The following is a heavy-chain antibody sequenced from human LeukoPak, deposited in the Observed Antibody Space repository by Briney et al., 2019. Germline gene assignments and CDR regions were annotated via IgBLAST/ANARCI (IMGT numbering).Heavy chain of an antibody. CDR3: AAGTFYYLTAVF. J-gene: IGHJ4*02. Sequence: ASVKVSCKVSGHTLTELALHWVRQAPGKGLEWMGGYEAERAEIIYAPKLQGRVTMTEDTSTETAYMELSSLSAEDTAVYYCAAGTFYYLTAVFWGQGTLVTVSS. V-gene: IGHV1-24*01. CDR2: YEAERAEI. D-gene: IGHD3-10*01. CDR1: GHTLTELA.